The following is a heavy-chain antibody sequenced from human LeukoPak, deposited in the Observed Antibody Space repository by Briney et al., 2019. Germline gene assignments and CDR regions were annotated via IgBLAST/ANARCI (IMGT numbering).Heavy chain of an antibody. CDR2: IIPIFGTT. D-gene: IGHD3-22*01. CDR3: ARARDYDSSGYYYN. V-gene: IGHV1-69*13. CDR1: GGTFSSYA. Sequence: SVKVSCKASGGTFSSYAISWVRQAPGQGLEWMGGIIPIFGTTNYAQKFQGRVTITADESTSTAYMELSSLRSEDTAVYYCARARDYDSSGYYYNWGQGTLVTVSS. J-gene: IGHJ4*02.